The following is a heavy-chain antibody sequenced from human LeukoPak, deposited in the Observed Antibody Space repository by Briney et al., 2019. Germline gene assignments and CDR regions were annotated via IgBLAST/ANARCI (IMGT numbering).Heavy chain of an antibody. CDR1: GFTFSSYG. CDR2: IRYDGSNK. V-gene: IGHV3-30*02. J-gene: IGHJ4*02. D-gene: IGHD5-18*01. Sequence: GGSLRLSCAASGFTFSSYGMHWVRQAPGKGLEWVAFIRYDGSNKYYADSVKGRFTIFRDNSKNTLYLQMHSLRAEDTAVYYCAKRGTVHVVDTAMAGGLSFDYWGQGTLVTVSS. CDR3: AKRGTVHVVDTAMAGGLSFDY.